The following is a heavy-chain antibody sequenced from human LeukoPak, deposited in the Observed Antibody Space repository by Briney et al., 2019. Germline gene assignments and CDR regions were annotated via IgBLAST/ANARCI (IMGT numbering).Heavy chain of an antibody. Sequence: SETLSLTCGVSGTSFTSYYWSWIPQTPGKGLEWIGEVNHSGYTNMNPSLKSRVTISVDTSKNQFSLMMTSVTAADTAVYFCARMTTGHDYWGQGTLVTVSS. V-gene: IGHV4-34*01. J-gene: IGHJ4*02. D-gene: IGHD4-17*01. CDR3: ARMTTGHDY. CDR1: GTSFTSYY. CDR2: VNHSGYT.